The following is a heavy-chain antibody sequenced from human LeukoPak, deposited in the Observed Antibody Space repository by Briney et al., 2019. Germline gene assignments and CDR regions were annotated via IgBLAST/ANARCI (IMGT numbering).Heavy chain of an antibody. D-gene: IGHD6-13*01. Sequence: SQTLSLTCAISGDSVSSNSAAWNWIRQSPSRGLEWLGRTYYRSKWYNDYAVSVKSRITINPDTSKNQFSLQLNSVTPEDTAVYYCARDSRDSSSWFLYYYYYGMDVWGQGTTVTVSS. CDR1: GDSVSSNSAA. J-gene: IGHJ6*02. CDR2: TYYRSKWYN. CDR3: ARDSRDSSSWFLYYYYYGMDV. V-gene: IGHV6-1*01.